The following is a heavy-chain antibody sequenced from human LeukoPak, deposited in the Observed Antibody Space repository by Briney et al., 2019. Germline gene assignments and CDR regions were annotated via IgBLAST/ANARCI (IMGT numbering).Heavy chain of an antibody. Sequence: GGSLRLSCAASGFTFSSYAMHWVRQAPGKGLEWVAVISYDGSNKYYADSVKGRFTISRDNSKNTLYLQMNSLRAEDTAVYYCAKDESGLWGQGTLVTVSS. CDR1: GFTFSSYA. D-gene: IGHD6-25*01. V-gene: IGHV3-30-3*01. CDR3: AKDESGL. J-gene: IGHJ4*02. CDR2: ISYDGSNK.